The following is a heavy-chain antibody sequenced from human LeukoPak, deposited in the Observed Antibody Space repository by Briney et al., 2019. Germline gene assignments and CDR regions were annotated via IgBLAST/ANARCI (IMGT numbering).Heavy chain of an antibody. V-gene: IGHV1-3*01. J-gene: IGHJ4*02. CDR3: ARFDSSGPRGQYDY. CDR1: GYTFTSYA. Sequence: ASVKVSCKASGYTFTSYAMHWVRQAPGQRLEWMGWINAGNGNTKYSQKFQGRVTITRDTSASTAYMELSSLRSEDTAVYYCARFDSSGPRGQYDYWGQGTLVTVSS. D-gene: IGHD6-19*01. CDR2: INAGNGNT.